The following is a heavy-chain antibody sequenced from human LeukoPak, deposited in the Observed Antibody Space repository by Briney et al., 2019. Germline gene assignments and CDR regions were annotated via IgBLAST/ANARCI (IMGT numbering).Heavy chain of an antibody. J-gene: IGHJ4*02. D-gene: IGHD3-16*02. CDR2: MYYSGST. Sequence: SETLSLTCTVSGGSISSHYWNWIRQPPGKGLEWVGYMYYSGSTSYNPSLMSRVTISVDTSKYQFSLKLSSVTAADTAVYYCARGHYIWGTYRQYFDYWGQGTLVTVSS. CDR3: ARGHYIWGTYRQYFDY. CDR1: GGSISSHY. V-gene: IGHV4-59*11.